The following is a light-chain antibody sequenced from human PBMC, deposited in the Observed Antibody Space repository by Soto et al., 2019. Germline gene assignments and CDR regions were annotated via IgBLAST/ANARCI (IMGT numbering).Light chain of an antibody. CDR3: QKYNNWPWT. CDR1: QSVGST. V-gene: IGKV3D-15*01. J-gene: IGKJ1*01. CDR2: GES. Sequence: EIVMTQSPATLSVSPGGRATLSCRASQSVGSTLAWYQQKPGQAPRLIIYGESTRATGFPDRLSGSGSGTDFTLTISRLQSEDFAVYYCQKYNNWPWTCGQGTKVDIK.